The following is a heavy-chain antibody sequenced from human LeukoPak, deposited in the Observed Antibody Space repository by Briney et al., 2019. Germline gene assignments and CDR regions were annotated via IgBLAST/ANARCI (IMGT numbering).Heavy chain of an antibody. CDR3: ARGWYYGSGADY. D-gene: IGHD3-10*01. CDR1: GFTFDDYA. V-gene: IGHV3-9*01. J-gene: IGHJ4*02. Sequence: GGSLRLSCAASGFTFDDYAMHWVRQAPGKGLEWVSGISWNSGSIGYADSVKGRFTISRDNAKNSLYLQMNSLRAEDTALYYCARGWYYGSGADYWGRGTLVTVSS. CDR2: ISWNSGSI.